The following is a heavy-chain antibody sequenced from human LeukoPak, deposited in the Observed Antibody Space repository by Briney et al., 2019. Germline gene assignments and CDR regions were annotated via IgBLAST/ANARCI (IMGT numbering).Heavy chain of an antibody. CDR1: GFTFSSYS. Sequence: GGSLRLSCAASGFTFSSYSMNWVRQAPGKGLEWVSSISSSSSYIYYADSVKGRFTISRDNAKNSLYLQMNSLRAEDTAVYYCAREKSMAPFRSIIDAFDIWGQGTMVTVSS. V-gene: IGHV3-21*01. CDR3: AREKSMAPFRSIIDAFDI. J-gene: IGHJ3*02. D-gene: IGHD2/OR15-2a*01. CDR2: ISSSSSYI.